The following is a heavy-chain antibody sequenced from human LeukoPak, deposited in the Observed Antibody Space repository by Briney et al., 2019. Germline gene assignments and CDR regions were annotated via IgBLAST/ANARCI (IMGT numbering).Heavy chain of an antibody. CDR2: ISSSSSYI. D-gene: IGHD3-16*01. J-gene: IGHJ6*02. CDR3: ARDRRGGDTPMGYYYYGMDV. Sequence: GGSLRLSCAASGFTLSSYSMNWVRQAPGKGLEWVSSISSSSSYIYYADSVKGRFTISRDNAKNSLYLQMNSLRAEDTAVYYCARDRRGGDTPMGYYYYGMDVWGQGTTVTVSS. CDR1: GFTLSSYS. V-gene: IGHV3-21*01.